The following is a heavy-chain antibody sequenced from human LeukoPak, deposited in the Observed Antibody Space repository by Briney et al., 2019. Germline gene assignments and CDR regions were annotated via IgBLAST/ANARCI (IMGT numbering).Heavy chain of an antibody. J-gene: IGHJ3*02. CDR3: ARGLVGMSGAFDI. CDR2: ILNDGSHT. V-gene: IGHV3-30*04. CDR1: GFTFSKYN. D-gene: IGHD1-26*01. Sequence: GGSLRLSCEGSGFTFSKYNMHWVRQAPGKGLDWVAVILNDGSHTYDADSVRGRFHVSRDNSKNTLFLRVSSLRREDTAVYYCARGLVGMSGAFDIWGQGTPVTVSS.